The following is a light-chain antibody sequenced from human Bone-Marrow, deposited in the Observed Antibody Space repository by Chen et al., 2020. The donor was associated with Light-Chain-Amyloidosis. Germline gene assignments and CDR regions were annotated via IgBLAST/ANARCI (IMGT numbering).Light chain of an antibody. Sequence: SYELTQPTSLSVSPGQPARITCSGDALPTKYAYWYQQKPGQAPVLVIHRDTERPSGISERFSGSSSGTTATLTISGVQAEDEADYHCQSADSSGTYEVIFGGGTKLTVL. J-gene: IGLJ2*01. CDR2: RDT. CDR1: ALPTKY. CDR3: QSADSSGTYEVI. V-gene: IGLV3-25*03.